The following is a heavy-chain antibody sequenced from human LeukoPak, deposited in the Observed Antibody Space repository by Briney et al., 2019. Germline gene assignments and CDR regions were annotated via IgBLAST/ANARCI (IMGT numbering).Heavy chain of an antibody. V-gene: IGHV3-7*04. D-gene: IGHD6-19*01. CDR1: GFTFSSSW. Sequence: PGGSLRLSCAASGFTFSSSWMSWVRQAPGKGLGWVANMNQDGSEKYYVDSVKGRFTISRDNAKNSLYLQMNSLRAEDTAVYYCARLSIAVAGGDFWGQGTLVTVSS. J-gene: IGHJ4*02. CDR2: MNQDGSEK. CDR3: ARLSIAVAGGDF.